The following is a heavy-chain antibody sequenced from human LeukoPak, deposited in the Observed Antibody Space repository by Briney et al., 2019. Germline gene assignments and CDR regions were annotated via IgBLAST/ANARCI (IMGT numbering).Heavy chain of an antibody. CDR2: IYYSGST. V-gene: IGHV4-59*01. CDR1: GGSISSYY. J-gene: IGHJ4*02. Sequence: SENLSRTCTGSGGSISSYYWSWIRQPPGHGLEWIGNIYYSGSTNYNPSLKSRVTISVDTSKNQFSLKLSSVTAADTAVYYCARGGLGSGYDLGPDYWGQGTLVTVSS. D-gene: IGHD5-12*01. CDR3: ARGGLGSGYDLGPDY.